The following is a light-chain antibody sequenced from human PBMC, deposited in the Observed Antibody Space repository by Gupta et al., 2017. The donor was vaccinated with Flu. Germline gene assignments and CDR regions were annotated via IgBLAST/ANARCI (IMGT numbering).Light chain of an antibody. CDR2: DDD. CDR1: NIGSET. J-gene: IGLJ3*02. V-gene: IGLV3-21*02. Sequence: SFLLTQPPSVLVAPGQTASIACGGNNIGSETVHWYQQKPGQAPVLILYDDDVRPPGITERFSGSNSENTATLTIRRVEAGDEADYYCQVWDTAADHWLFGAGTTLTVV. CDR3: QVWDTAADHWL.